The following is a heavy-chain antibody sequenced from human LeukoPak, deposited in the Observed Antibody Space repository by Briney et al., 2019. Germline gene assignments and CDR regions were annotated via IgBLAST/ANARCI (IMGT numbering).Heavy chain of an antibody. CDR3: ARDGTLLSIWYQLPPFDP. J-gene: IGHJ5*02. CDR1: GYTFTGYY. CDR2: INPNSGGT. Sequence: ASVKVSCKASGYTFTGYYMHWVRQAPGQGLEWMGWINPNSGGTNYAQKFQGRVTMTRDTSISTAYMELSRLRSDDTAVYYCARDGTLLSIWYQLPPFDPWGQGTLVTVSS. V-gene: IGHV1-2*02. D-gene: IGHD2-2*01.